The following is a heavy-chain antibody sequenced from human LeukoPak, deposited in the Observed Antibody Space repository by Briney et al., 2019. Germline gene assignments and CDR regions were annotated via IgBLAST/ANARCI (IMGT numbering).Heavy chain of an antibody. CDR3: ARVGGVGYCSGGSCYAIDY. V-gene: IGHV1-2*02. J-gene: IGHJ4*02. D-gene: IGHD2-15*01. CDR1: GYTFTGYY. CDR2: INPNSGGT. Sequence: GASVKVSCKASGYTFTGYYMHWVRQAPGQGLEWMGWINPNSGGTNYAQKFQGRVTMTRDTSISTAYMELRRLRSDDTAVYYCARVGGVGYCSGGSCYAIDYWGQGTLVTVSS.